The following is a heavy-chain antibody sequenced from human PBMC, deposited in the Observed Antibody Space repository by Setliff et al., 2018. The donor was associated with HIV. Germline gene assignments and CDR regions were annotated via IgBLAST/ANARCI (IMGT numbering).Heavy chain of an antibody. V-gene: IGHV4-39*01. CDR1: GGSISTNNYY. CDR2: IDYSGNT. D-gene: IGHD3-16*01. CDR3: ARHRYRFGIDS. J-gene: IGHJ5*01. Sequence: KPSETLSLTCTVSGGSISTNNYYWAWIRQPPGKGLEWIGTIDYSGNTYYNASLRSRAIISGDMSKNQFSLNLNSVTASETAVYYCARHRYRFGIDSWGQGALVNVSS.